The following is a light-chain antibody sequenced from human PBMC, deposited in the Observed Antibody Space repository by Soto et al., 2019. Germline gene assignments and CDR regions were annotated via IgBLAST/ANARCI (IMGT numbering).Light chain of an antibody. CDR3: QQYNNWPPYT. J-gene: IGKJ2*01. V-gene: IGKV3-15*01. Sequence: DTVMTQSPATLSVSPGERATLSRRASQSVSNNLAWYQQKPGQAPRLLIYGASTRATGIPARFSGSGSGTEFTLTISSLQSEDFAVYYCQQYNNWPPYTFGQGTKLEIK. CDR2: GAS. CDR1: QSVSNN.